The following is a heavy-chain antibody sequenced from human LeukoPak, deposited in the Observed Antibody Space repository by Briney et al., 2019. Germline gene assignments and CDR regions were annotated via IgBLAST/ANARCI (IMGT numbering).Heavy chain of an antibody. Sequence: PGGSLRLSCAASGFTFSSYGMHWVRQAPGKGLEWVAFIRYDGSNKYYADSVKGRFTISRDNSKNTLYLQMNSLRAEDTAVYYCAKDGPYYDIFLVVNWFDPWGQGTLVTVSS. J-gene: IGHJ5*02. CDR2: IRYDGSNK. V-gene: IGHV3-30*02. D-gene: IGHD3-9*01. CDR3: AKDGPYYDIFLVVNWFDP. CDR1: GFTFSSYG.